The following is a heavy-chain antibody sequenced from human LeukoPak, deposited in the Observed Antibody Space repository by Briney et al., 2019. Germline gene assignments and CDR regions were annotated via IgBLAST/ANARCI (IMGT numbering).Heavy chain of an antibody. CDR2: IYYSGNT. J-gene: IGHJ4*02. CDR3: AKSVDGGNSPFDY. D-gene: IGHD4-23*01. V-gene: IGHV4-28*01. CDR1: GYSISSSNW. Sequence: SETLSLICAVSGYSISSSNWWGWIRQPPGKGLEWIGYIYYSGNTHYNPSLKSRVTMSVDTSKNQFSLNLSSVTAVDTAIYYCAKSVDGGNSPFDYWGQGTLVTVSS.